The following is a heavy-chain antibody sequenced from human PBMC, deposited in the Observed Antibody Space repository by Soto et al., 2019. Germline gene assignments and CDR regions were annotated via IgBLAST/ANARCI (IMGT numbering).Heavy chain of an antibody. V-gene: IGHV1-69*13. D-gene: IGHD5-12*01. CDR3: ACPVEMATRARADYYYGMDV. Sequence: SVKVSCKASGGTFSSYAISWVRQAPGQGLEWMGGIIPIFGTANYAQKFQGRVTITADESTSTAYMELSSLRSEDTAVYYCACPVEMATRARADYYYGMDVRGQGTTVTVSS. J-gene: IGHJ6*02. CDR2: IIPIFGTA. CDR1: GGTFSSYA.